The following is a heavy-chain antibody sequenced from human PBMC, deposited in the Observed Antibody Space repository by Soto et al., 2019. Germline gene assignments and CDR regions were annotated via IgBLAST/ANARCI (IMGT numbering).Heavy chain of an antibody. D-gene: IGHD6-13*01. V-gene: IGHV4-30-4*01. CDR3: ARGLGSSSWYFDY. CDR1: GGSISSGDYY. J-gene: IGHJ4*02. Sequence: NPSETLSLTCTVSGGSISSGDYYWSWIRQPPGKGLEWIGYIYYSGSTYYNPSLKSRVTISVDTSKNQFSLKLSSVTAADTAVYYCARGLGSSSWYFDYWGQGTLVTVSS. CDR2: IYYSGST.